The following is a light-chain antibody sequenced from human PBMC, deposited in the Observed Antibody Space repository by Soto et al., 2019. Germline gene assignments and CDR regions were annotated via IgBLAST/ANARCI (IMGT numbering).Light chain of an antibody. CDR1: QTITGW. V-gene: IGKV1-5*03. CDR3: QQYIIAPYT. CDR2: KAS. J-gene: IGKJ2*01. Sequence: DVQVTQSPSTLSASVGDSVTITCRVSQTITGWLAWFQQKPGRAPTLLIYKASYLQSGVPSRFIGSGSGTEFTLTITGLQPDDFATYYCQQYIIAPYTFGQGTKVESK.